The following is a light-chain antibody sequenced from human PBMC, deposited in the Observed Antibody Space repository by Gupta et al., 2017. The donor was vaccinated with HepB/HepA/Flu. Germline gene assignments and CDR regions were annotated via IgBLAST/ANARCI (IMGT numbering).Light chain of an antibody. CDR2: LGS. V-gene: IGKV2-28*01. Sequence: DIVMTQSPLSLPVTPGEPASISCRSSQSLHTYLDWYLQKPGQSPQLLIYLGSNRASGVPDRYSGSGSGTEFTLKISRVEAEGVGIYYCMQSLQTPLTFGGGTKLEIK. CDR1: QSLHTY. CDR3: MQSLQTPLT. J-gene: IGKJ4*01.